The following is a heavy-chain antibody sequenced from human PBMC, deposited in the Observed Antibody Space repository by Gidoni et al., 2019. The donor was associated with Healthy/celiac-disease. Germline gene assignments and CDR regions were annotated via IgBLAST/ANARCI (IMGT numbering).Heavy chain of an antibody. CDR1: GFTFSSYW. CDR3: ARGGGSLYYYYGMDV. D-gene: IGHD3-10*01. CDR2: IKQDGSEK. V-gene: IGHV3-7*01. J-gene: IGHJ6*02. Sequence: EVQLVESGGGLVQPGGSLRLSCAASGFTFSSYWMSWVRQAPGKGLEWVANIKQDGSEKYYVDAVKGRFTISRDNAKNSLYLQMNSLRAEDTAVYYCARGGGSLYYYYGMDVWGQGTTVTVSS.